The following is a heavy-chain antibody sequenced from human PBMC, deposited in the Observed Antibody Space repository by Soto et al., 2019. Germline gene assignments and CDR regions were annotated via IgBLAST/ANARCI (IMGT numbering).Heavy chain of an antibody. Sequence: QVQLQESGPGLVKPSETLSLTCTVSGGSISSYYWRWIRQPPGKGLEWIGYIYYSGSTNYNPSLKSRVTISVDTSKNHFSLKLSSVTAADTAVYYCARRWGDAFDFWGQGTMVTVSS. J-gene: IGHJ3*01. CDR3: ARRWGDAFDF. V-gene: IGHV4-59*08. CDR2: IYYSGST. CDR1: GGSISSYY. D-gene: IGHD3-16*01.